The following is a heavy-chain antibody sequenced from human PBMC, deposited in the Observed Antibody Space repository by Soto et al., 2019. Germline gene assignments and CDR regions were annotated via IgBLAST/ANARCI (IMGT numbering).Heavy chain of an antibody. D-gene: IGHD2-21*02. CDR3: ARGDAHIVVVTATPFDY. V-gene: IGHV3-30-3*01. CDR2: ISYDGSNK. Sequence: QVQLVESGGGVVQPGRSLRLSCAASGFTFSSYAMHWVRQAPGKGLEWVAVISYDGSNKYYADSVKGRFTISRDNSKNTLYLQMNSLRAEDTAVYYCARGDAHIVVVTATPFDYWGQGALVTVSS. CDR1: GFTFSSYA. J-gene: IGHJ4*02.